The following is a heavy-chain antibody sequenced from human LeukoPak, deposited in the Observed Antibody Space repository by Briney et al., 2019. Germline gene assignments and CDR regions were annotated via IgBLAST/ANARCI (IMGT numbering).Heavy chain of an antibody. V-gene: IGHV3-74*01. CDR1: GFTFSSYW. J-gene: IGHJ4*02. D-gene: IGHD1-7*01. CDR3: ARVHRITGTTNDY. CDR2: INSDGSST. Sequence: PGGSLRLSCAASGFTFSSYWMHWVRQAPGKGLVWVSRINSDGSSTSYAGSVKGRFTISRDNAKKTLYLQMNSLRAEDTAVYYCARVHRITGTTNDYWGQGTLVTVSS.